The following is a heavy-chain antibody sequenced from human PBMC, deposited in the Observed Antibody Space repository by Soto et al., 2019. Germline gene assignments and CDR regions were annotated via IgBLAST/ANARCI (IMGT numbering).Heavy chain of an antibody. CDR3: ARQWRYCSGGVCYRHFDH. CDR2: IFYSGTT. D-gene: IGHD2-15*01. Sequence: SETRSLTCTVSGGSISSSAYYWGWIRQPPGKGLEWIGSIFYSGTTYYNPSLKSRLTISVDTSESQFSLNLSSVTAADTAVYYCARQWRYCSGGVCYRHFDHWGQGTLVTVS. CDR1: GGSISSSAYY. V-gene: IGHV4-39*01. J-gene: IGHJ4*02.